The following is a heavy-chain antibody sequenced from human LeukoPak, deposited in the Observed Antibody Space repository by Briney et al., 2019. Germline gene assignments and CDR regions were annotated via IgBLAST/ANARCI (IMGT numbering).Heavy chain of an antibody. D-gene: IGHD6-19*01. J-gene: IGHJ4*02. CDR3: ARDHGSGWYSDYFDY. CDR1: GFTFSSYG. Sequence: GRSLRLSCAASGFTFSSYGMHWVRQAPGKGLEWVAVIWYDGSNKYYADSVKGRFTISRDNSKNTLYLQMNSLRAEDTAVYYCARDHGSGWYSDYFDYWGQGTLVTVSS. V-gene: IGHV3-33*01. CDR2: IWYDGSNK.